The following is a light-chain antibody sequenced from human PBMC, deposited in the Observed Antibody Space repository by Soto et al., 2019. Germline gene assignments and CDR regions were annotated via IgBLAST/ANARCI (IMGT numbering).Light chain of an antibody. J-gene: IGKJ4*01. CDR3: QQYNNWPRAT. Sequence: MTQSPSTLSASVEDRATITCRASQSISSNLAWYQQKPGQAPRLLMFRTSSRATGFPARFSGSGSGTEFNLTISSLQSEDFGVYYCQQYNNWPRATFGGGTKVDIK. CDR1: QSISSN. V-gene: IGKV3-15*01. CDR2: RTS.